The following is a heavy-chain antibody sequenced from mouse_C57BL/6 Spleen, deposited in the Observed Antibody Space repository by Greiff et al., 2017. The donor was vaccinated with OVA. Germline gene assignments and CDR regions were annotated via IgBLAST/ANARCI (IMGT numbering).Heavy chain of an antibody. CDR3: ARRNTTVVGY. CDR2: IDPSDSYT. V-gene: IGHV1-50*01. Sequence: VQLQQPGAELVKPGASVKLSCKASGYTFTSYWMQWVKQRPGQGLEWIGEIDPSDSYTNYNQKFKGKATLTVDTSSSTAYMQLSSLTSEDSAVYYCARRNTTVVGYWGQGTTLTVSS. D-gene: IGHD1-1*01. CDR1: GYTFTSYW. J-gene: IGHJ2*01.